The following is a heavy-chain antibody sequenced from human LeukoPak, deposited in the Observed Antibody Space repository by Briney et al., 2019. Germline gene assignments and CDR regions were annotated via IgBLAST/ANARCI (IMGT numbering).Heavy chain of an antibody. Sequence: GGSLRLSCAASGFTFSSYGMLWVRQAPGKGLEWVAVISYDGSNKYYADSVKGRFTISRDNSKNTLYLQMNSLRAEDTAVYYCAKDRGSGYSYGSIDYWGQGTLVTVPS. CDR3: AKDRGSGYSYGSIDY. J-gene: IGHJ4*02. V-gene: IGHV3-30*18. CDR1: GFTFSSYG. CDR2: ISYDGSNK. D-gene: IGHD5-18*01.